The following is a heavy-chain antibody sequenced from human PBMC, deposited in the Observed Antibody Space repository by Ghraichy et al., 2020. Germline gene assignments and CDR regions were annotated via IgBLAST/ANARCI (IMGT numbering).Heavy chain of an antibody. V-gene: IGHV3-7*01. J-gene: IGHJ4*02. CDR3: ARDLGSGWSFDS. CDR2: IKKDGSEK. Sequence: NIKKDGSEKYYVDSVKVRFTISRDNAKNSLYLQMNSLSAEDTAVYYCARDLGSGWSFDSWCQVFLVTVS. D-gene: IGHD6-19*01.